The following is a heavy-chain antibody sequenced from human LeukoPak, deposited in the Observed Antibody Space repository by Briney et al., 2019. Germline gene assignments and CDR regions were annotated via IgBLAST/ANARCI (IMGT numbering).Heavy chain of an antibody. D-gene: IGHD3-10*01. CDR3: AKVGDAAFWYFDL. Sequence: GGSLRLSCAASGFTFSSYGMSWVRQAPGKGLEWVSGISGLGGSTYYADSVKGRFTISRDNSKNTLYLQVNSLRAEHTAVSYCAKVGDAAFWYFDLWGRGTLVTVSS. V-gene: IGHV3-23*01. CDR2: ISGLGGST. J-gene: IGHJ2*01. CDR1: GFTFSSYG.